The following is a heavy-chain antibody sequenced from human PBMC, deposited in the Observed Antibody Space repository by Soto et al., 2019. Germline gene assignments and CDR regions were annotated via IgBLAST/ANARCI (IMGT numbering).Heavy chain of an antibody. CDR1: GGSISSGDYY. V-gene: IGHV4-30-4*01. CDR3: ARVGEAAAGRFDY. J-gene: IGHJ4*02. CDR2: IYCSGST. Sequence: SETLSLTCTVSGGSISSGDYYWSWIRQPPGKGLEWIGYIYCSGSTYYNPSLKSRVTISVDTSKNQFSLKLSSVTAADTAVYYCARVGEAAAGRFDYWGQGTLVTVSS. D-gene: IGHD6-13*01.